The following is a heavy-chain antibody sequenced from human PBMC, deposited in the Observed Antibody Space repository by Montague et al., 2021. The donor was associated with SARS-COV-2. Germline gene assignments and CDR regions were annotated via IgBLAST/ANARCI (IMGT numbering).Heavy chain of an antibody. CDR1: GGSFSGYY. CDR2: INHSGSA. CDR3: ARLGEGVVPAPILGVGPYYSYFYMDV. J-gene: IGHJ6*03. V-gene: IGHV4-34*01. Sequence: SETLSLTCAVYGGSFSGYYWNWIRQPPGKGLEWIGEINHSGSANYNPSLKRRVTISVDTSKNQFSLKLNSVTAAATAAYYCARLGEGVVPAPILGVGPYYSYFYMDVWGKGTTVTVSS. D-gene: IGHD2-2*02.